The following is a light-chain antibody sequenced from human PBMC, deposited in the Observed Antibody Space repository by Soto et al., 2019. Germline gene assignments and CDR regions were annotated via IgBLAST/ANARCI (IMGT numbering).Light chain of an antibody. J-gene: IGKJ1*01. CDR2: GAS. CDR1: QSVSSSF. V-gene: IGKV3-20*01. CDR3: QQYNNWPPT. Sequence: EIVLTQSPGTLSLSPGERATLSCRASQSVSSSFLAWYQQKPGQAPRLLIYGASSRATGIPDRFSGSGSGTDFTLTISSLQSEDSALYYCQQYNNWPPTFGQGTKVDIK.